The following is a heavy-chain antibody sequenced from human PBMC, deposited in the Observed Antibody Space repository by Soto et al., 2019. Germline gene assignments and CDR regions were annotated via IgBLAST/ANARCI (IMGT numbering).Heavy chain of an antibody. Sequence: QVQLQESGPGLVKPSQTLSLTCTVSGGSISSGGYYWSWIRQHPGKGLEWIGYIYYRGSTYYNPSLKSPVTISVDTSKNQFSLKLSSVTAADTAVYYCAAGEYGDYPYSFDYWGQGTLVTVSS. CDR2: IYYRGST. CDR1: GGSISSGGYY. V-gene: IGHV4-31*01. CDR3: AAGEYGDYPYSFDY. D-gene: IGHD4-17*01. J-gene: IGHJ4*02.